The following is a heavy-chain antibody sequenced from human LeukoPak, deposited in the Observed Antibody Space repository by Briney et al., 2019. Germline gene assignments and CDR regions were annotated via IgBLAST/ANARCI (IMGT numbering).Heavy chain of an antibody. CDR1: GYTFTSYG. J-gene: IGHJ5*02. Sequence: ASVKVSCKASGYTFTSYGISWVRQAPGQGLEWIGWISAYNGNTNYAQKLQGRVTMTTDTSTSTAYMELRSLRSDDTAVYYCARDQYYDYVWGSYRPNWFDPWGQGTLVTVSS. V-gene: IGHV1-18*01. CDR2: ISAYNGNT. CDR3: ARDQYYDYVWGSYRPNWFDP. D-gene: IGHD3-16*02.